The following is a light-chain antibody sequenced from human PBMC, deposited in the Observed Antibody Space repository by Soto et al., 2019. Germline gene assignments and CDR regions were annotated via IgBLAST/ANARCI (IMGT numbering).Light chain of an antibody. CDR3: QQRSNWPLGT. CDR1: ESVRSY. V-gene: IGKV3-11*01. CDR2: DAS. J-gene: IGKJ5*01. Sequence: IGLPQSPSTLSLSPGERSTLACMASESVRSYLAWYQQKPGQAPRLLIYDASNRATGIPARFSGSGSGTDFTLTISSLEPEDFAVYYCQQRSNWPLGTFGQGTRLQIK.